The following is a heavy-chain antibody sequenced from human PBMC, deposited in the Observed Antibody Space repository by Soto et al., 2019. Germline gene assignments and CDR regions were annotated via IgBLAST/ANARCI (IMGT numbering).Heavy chain of an antibody. CDR2: IKPGGSDL. D-gene: IGHD4-4*01. Sequence: GESLKSSCKGVGYRLDAAWIGWVRQMPGKGLEWMGIIKPGGSDLRYSPSFRGQVTISADAAVNTAYLQWDSLKASDTAMYYCARQITYSCDFWGQGTRDTVSS. J-gene: IGHJ4*02. CDR3: ARQITYSCDF. CDR1: GYRLDAAW. V-gene: IGHV5-51*01.